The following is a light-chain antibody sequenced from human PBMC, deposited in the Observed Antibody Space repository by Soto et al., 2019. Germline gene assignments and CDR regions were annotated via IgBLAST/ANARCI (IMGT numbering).Light chain of an antibody. CDR1: KNDIGVYDF. V-gene: IGLV2-8*01. CDR2: EVF. J-gene: IGLJ1*01. Sequence: QSALTQPPSASGSPGQSVTISCTGPKNDIGVYDFVSWYQHHPGKAPRLIIYEVFLRPSGVPGRFSGSKSGNTGSLTVSGLQAADQADYFCKSYAVSNTYVFGSGTKVTVL. CDR3: KSYAVSNTYV.